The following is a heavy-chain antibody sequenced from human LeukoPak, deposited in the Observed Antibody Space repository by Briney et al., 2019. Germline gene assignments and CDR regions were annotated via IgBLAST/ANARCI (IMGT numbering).Heavy chain of an antibody. Sequence: TGGSLRLSCAASGFSFSNYAMSWVRQAPGKGLEWVSASSGSGANTYYTDSVKGHFTISKDNSRDSLSLQMNSLRAEDTAIYYCVKDLGAGGGSAFDHWGQGVLVTVSS. CDR2: SSGSGANT. CDR1: GFSFSNYA. V-gene: IGHV3-23*01. CDR3: VKDLGAGGGSAFDH. J-gene: IGHJ4*02. D-gene: IGHD3-10*01.